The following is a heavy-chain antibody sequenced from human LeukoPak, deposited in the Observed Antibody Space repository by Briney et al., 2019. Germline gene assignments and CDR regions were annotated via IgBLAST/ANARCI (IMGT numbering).Heavy chain of an antibody. CDR2: IYFSGGT. J-gene: IGHJ5*02. CDR3: ARAFWGSGSSARWFDP. D-gene: IGHD3-10*01. CDR1: GDSISSSNCY. Sequence: SETLSLTCTVSGDSISSSNCYWGWIRQPPGKGLGWIGSIYFSGGTYYNASLKSRVTISVDTSKNQFSLKLSSVTAADTAVYYCARAFWGSGSSARWFDPWGQGTLVTVSS. V-gene: IGHV4-39*01.